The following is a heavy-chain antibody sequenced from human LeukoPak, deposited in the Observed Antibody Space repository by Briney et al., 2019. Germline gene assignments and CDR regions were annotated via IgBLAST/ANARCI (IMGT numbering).Heavy chain of an antibody. CDR3: ARDVRVVGYYYYMDV. D-gene: IGHD2-2*01. Sequence: GGSLRLSCAASGFTFSSYSMNWVRQAPGKGLEWVSSISSSSSYIYYVDSVKGRFTISRDNAKNSLYLQMNSLRAEDTAVYYCARDVRVVGYYYYMDVWGKGTTVTVSS. CDR1: GFTFSSYS. V-gene: IGHV3-21*01. CDR2: ISSSSSYI. J-gene: IGHJ6*03.